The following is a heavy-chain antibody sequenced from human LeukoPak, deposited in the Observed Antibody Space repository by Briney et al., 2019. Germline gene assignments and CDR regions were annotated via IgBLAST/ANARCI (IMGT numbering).Heavy chain of an antibody. V-gene: IGHV1-8*01. D-gene: IGHD2-2*01. CDR2: KNPNSGRT. J-gene: IGHJ6*02. Sequence: ASVKVSCKASGYTFTSYDINWARQATGQGLEWMGWKNPNSGRTGFAQKFQGRLTMTTNTSISTAYMELSSLTSEDTAVYYCARGPGSTHGMDVWGQGTTVTVSS. CDR1: GYTFTSYD. CDR3: ARGPGSTHGMDV.